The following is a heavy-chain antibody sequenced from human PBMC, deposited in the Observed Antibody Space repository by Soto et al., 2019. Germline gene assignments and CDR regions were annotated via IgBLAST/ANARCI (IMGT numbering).Heavy chain of an antibody. D-gene: IGHD4-17*01. J-gene: IGHJ6*02. CDR2: IIPILGIA. Sequence: QVQLVQSGAEVKKPGSSVKVSCKASGGTFSSYTISWVRQAPGQGLEWMGRIIPILGIANYAQKFQGRVTITADKSTSTAYMELSSLRSEDTAVYYCARPSIVTTVTTYYYGMDVWGQGTTVTVSS. V-gene: IGHV1-69*02. CDR3: ARPSIVTTVTTYYYGMDV. CDR1: GGTFSSYT.